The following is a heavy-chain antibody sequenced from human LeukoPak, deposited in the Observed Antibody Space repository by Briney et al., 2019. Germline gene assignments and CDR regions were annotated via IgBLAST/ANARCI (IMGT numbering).Heavy chain of an antibody. J-gene: IGHJ4*02. Sequence: GGSLRLSCAASGFSFSTYWRTWFGKAPGKGLGWVANIKADGRETYYVDSVKGRFTISRDNAQNSLYLQLNSLRVEDTAVYYCAKGGHVDYCGQGSLVTVSS. V-gene: IGHV3-7*01. CDR1: GFSFSTYW. CDR2: IKADGRET. CDR3: AKGGHVDY.